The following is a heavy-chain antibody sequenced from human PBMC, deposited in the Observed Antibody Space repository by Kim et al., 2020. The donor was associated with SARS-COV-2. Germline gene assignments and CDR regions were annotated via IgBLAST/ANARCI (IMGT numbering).Heavy chain of an antibody. J-gene: IGHJ4*02. V-gene: IGHV3-53*01. CDR2: T. D-gene: IGHD2-2*01. CDR3: ARGRYQAFDY. Sequence: TYYADSVKGRFAISRDNAKNTLYRQMNGLRAEDTAVYYGARGRYQAFDYWGQEALATVSS.